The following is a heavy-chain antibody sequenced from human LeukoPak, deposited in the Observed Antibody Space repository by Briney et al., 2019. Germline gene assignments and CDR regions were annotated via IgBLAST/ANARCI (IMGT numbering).Heavy chain of an antibody. D-gene: IGHD5-24*01. CDR2: IIPILGIA. CDR1: GGTFSSYT. Sequence: ASVKVSCKASGGTFSSYTISWVRQAPGQGLEWMGRIIPILGIANYAQKFQGRVTITADESTSTAYMELSSLRSEDTAVYYCARAGGEFLGWLQPQYFDYWGQGTLVTVSS. V-gene: IGHV1-69*02. J-gene: IGHJ4*02. CDR3: ARAGGEFLGWLQPQYFDY.